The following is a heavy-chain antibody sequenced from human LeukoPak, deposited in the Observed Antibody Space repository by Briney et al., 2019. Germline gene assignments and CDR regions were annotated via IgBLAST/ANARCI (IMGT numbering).Heavy chain of an antibody. V-gene: IGHV1-2*02. CDR1: GYTFTGYY. D-gene: IGHD2-2*01. CDR2: INPNSGGT. Sequence: ASVKVSCKASGYTFTGYYMHWVRQAPGQGLEWMGWINPNSGGTNYAQKFQGRVTMTRDTSISTAYMELSRLRSDDTAVYYCARSNREYQLLFWFDPWGQGTLVTVSS. CDR3: ARSNREYQLLFWFDP. J-gene: IGHJ5*02.